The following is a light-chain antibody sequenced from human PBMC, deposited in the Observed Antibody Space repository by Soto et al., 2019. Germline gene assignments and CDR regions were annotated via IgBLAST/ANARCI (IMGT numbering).Light chain of an antibody. J-gene: IGKJ1*01. CDR3: QQYNNWPPIT. CDR1: QSVNSN. CDR2: GTS. V-gene: IGKV3-15*01. Sequence: EIVMTQSPATLSLSPGERATLSCRASQSVNSNLAWYQQKAGQAPRLLIYGTSTRATGIPARFSGSGSGTDFTLTISSLQFEDFAVYYCQQYNNWPPITFGQGTKVDIK.